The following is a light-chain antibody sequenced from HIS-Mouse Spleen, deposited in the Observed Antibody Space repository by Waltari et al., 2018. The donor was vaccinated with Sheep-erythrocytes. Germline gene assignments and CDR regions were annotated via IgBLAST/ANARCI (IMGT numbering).Light chain of an antibody. V-gene: IGLV3-1*01. CDR1: KLGDKY. CDR3: QAWDSSTYV. Sequence: SYELTQPPSVSVSPGQTASITCSGDKLGDKYACGYQQTPGQSPVLVIYQDSTRPSGIPERFSGSNSGNTATLTISGTQAMDEADYYCQAWDSSTYVFGTGTKVTVL. CDR2: QDS. J-gene: IGLJ1*01.